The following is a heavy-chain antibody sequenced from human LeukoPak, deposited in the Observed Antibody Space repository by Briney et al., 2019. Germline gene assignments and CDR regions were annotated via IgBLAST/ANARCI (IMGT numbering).Heavy chain of an antibody. V-gene: IGHV4-34*01. D-gene: IGHD3-9*01. CDR1: GGSFSGYY. Sequence: SETLSLTCAVYGGSFSGYYWSWIRQPPGKGLEWIGEINHSGSTNYNPSLKSRVTISVDTSKNQFSLKLSSVTAADTAVYYCARDPILRYSDWLFHDAFDIWGQGTMVTVSS. CDR3: ARDPILRYSDWLFHDAFDI. J-gene: IGHJ3*02. CDR2: INHSGST.